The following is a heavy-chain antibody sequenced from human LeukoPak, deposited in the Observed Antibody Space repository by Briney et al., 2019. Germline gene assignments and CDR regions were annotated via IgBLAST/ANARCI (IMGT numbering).Heavy chain of an antibody. D-gene: IGHD6-19*01. J-gene: IGHJ2*01. CDR1: GGSISSYY. V-gene: IGHV4-4*07. CDR3: ARVLEGSSGQHWYFDL. Sequence: SETLSLTCTVSGGSISSYYWSWIRQPAGKGLEWIGRIYTSESTNYNPSLKSRVTMSVDTSKNRFSLKLSSVTAADTAVYYCARVLEGSSGQHWYFDLWGRGTLATVSS. CDR2: IYTSEST.